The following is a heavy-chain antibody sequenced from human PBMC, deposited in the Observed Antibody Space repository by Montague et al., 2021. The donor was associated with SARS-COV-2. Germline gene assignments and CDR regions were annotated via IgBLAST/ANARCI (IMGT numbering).Heavy chain of an antibody. J-gene: IGHJ4*02. D-gene: IGHD1-26*01. Sequence: CAISGDSVSSNSATWHWIRQSPSRGLEWLGRTYHRSRWSNDYAVSVRSRIIINPDTSTNQFSLQLSSVTPEDTAMYFCARERWAVGVSFDYWGQGTLVTVSS. CDR1: GDSVSSNSAT. V-gene: IGHV6-1*01. CDR3: ARERWAVGVSFDY. CDR2: TYHRSRWSN.